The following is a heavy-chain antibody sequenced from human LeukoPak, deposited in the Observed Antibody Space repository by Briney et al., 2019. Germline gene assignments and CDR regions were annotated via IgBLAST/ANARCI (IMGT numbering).Heavy chain of an antibody. D-gene: IGHD5-12*01. CDR1: GFTFTTYW. Sequence: GGSLRLSCAASGFTFTTYWMSWVRQAPGKGLEWVANIKEDGSEKYYVDSVKGRFTISRDNAKNSLSLQLNSLSAEDTAVYYCARSRSGYYEDYWGQGTLVTVSS. J-gene: IGHJ4*02. CDR2: IKEDGSEK. V-gene: IGHV3-7*01. CDR3: ARSRSGYYEDY.